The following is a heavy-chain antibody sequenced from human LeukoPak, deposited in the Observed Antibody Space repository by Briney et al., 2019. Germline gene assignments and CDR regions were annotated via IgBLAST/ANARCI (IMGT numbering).Heavy chain of an antibody. V-gene: IGHV1-69*05. Sequence: SVEVSCKASGGTFSSYAISWVRQAPGQGLEWMGGIIPIFGTANYAQKFQGRVTITTDESTSTAYMELSSLRSEDTAVYYCARTQNVVVTAIYAFDIWGQGTMVTVSS. CDR3: ARTQNVVVTAIYAFDI. D-gene: IGHD2-21*02. CDR1: GGTFSSYA. CDR2: IIPIFGTA. J-gene: IGHJ3*02.